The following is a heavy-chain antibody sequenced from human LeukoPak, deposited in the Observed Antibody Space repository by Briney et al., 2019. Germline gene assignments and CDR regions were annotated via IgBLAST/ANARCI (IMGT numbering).Heavy chain of an antibody. CDR2: INPSGGST. CDR1: GYTFTTYY. D-gene: IGHD3-10*01. CDR3: ASDLRSGSVRFDY. J-gene: IGHJ4*02. V-gene: IGHV1-46*01. Sequence: ASVRVSCKASGYTFTTYYIHWVRQAPGQGLEWMGIINPSGGSTNYAQKFQGRVTMTRDTSTSTVYMELRGLTYEDTGVYYCASDLRSGSVRFDYWGQGTLVTVSS.